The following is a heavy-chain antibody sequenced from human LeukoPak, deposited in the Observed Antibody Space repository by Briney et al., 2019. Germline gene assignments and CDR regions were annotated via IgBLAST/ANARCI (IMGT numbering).Heavy chain of an antibody. D-gene: IGHD2-15*01. CDR1: GGTFSSYA. J-gene: IGHJ4*02. CDR3: AGGTIVVVVAAISGNFDY. Sequence: SVKVSCKASGGTFSSYAISWVRQAPGQGLEWMGGIIPIFGTANYAQKFQGRVTITADESTSTAYMELSSLRSEDTAAYYCAGGTIVVVVAAISGNFDYWGQGTLVTVSS. V-gene: IGHV1-69*13. CDR2: IIPIFGTA.